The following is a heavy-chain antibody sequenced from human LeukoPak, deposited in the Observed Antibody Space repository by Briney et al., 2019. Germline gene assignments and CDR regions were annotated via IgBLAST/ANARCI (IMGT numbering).Heavy chain of an antibody. Sequence: GGSLRLSCAASGFTFSSYAMHWVRQAPGKGLEWVAVISYDGSNKYYADSVKGRFTIPRDNSKNTLYLQMNSLRAEDTAVYYCARDQPFDYWGQGTLVTVSS. J-gene: IGHJ4*02. CDR1: GFTFSSYA. V-gene: IGHV3-30-3*01. CDR2: ISYDGSNK. D-gene: IGHD2-2*01. CDR3: ARDQPFDY.